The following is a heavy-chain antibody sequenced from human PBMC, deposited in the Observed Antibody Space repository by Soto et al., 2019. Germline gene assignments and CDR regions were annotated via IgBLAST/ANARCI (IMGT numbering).Heavy chain of an antibody. Sequence: GSLRLSCEASGFTFNTYSMHWVRQPPGKGLEWLAAIWYDGTQKYYADSVKGRFIISRDNSKKTLYLEMNSLRAEDPAVYYCARAGGTTVTGLWHFDSWGQGT. D-gene: IGHD4-17*01. CDR2: IWYDGTQK. J-gene: IGHJ4*02. V-gene: IGHV3-33*01. CDR3: ARAGGTTVTGLWHFDS. CDR1: GFTFNTYS.